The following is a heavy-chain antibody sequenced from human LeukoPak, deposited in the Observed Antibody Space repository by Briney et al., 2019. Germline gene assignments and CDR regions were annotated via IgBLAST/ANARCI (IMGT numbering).Heavy chain of an antibody. Sequence: GASVKVSRKASGYTFTGYYMHWVRQAPGRGLEWMGWINPNSGGTNYAQKFQGRVTMTRDTSISTAYMELSRLRSDDTAVYYCARAMGIAAAGGDAFDIWGQGTMVTVSS. V-gene: IGHV1-2*02. D-gene: IGHD6-13*01. CDR2: INPNSGGT. J-gene: IGHJ3*02. CDR1: GYTFTGYY. CDR3: ARAMGIAAAGGDAFDI.